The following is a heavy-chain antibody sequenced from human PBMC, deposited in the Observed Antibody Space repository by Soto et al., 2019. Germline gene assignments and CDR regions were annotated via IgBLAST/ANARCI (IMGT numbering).Heavy chain of an antibody. V-gene: IGHV4-59*01. CDR3: ARARLTAYFDY. D-gene: IGHD6-25*01. J-gene: IGHJ4*02. CDR2: IYYSGST. CDR1: GGSISSYD. Sequence: SETRSLTCTVSGGSISSYDWSWIRQPPGKGLEWIGYIYYSGSTNYNPSLKSRVTISVDTSKTQFSLKLSSVTAADTAVYYCARARLTAYFDYWGQGTLVTVSS.